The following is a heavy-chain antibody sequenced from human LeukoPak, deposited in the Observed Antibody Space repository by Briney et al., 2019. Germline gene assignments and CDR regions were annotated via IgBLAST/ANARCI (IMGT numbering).Heavy chain of an antibody. Sequence: ASVKVSCKASGYTFTSYGISWVRQAPGQGLEWMGWISAYNGNTNYAQKLQGRVTMTTDTSTSTAYMELRSLRSDDTAVYYCARDRTTMVRGVMDLYYYYYGMDVWGQGTTVTVSS. CDR3: ARDRTTMVRGVMDLYYYYYGMDV. J-gene: IGHJ6*02. CDR1: GYTFTSYG. D-gene: IGHD3-10*01. V-gene: IGHV1-18*01. CDR2: ISAYNGNT.